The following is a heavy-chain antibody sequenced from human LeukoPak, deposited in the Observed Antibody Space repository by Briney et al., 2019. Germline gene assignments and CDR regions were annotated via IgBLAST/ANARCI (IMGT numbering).Heavy chain of an antibody. Sequence: ASVKVSCKASGYTFTSYAMHWVRQAPGQRLEWMGWINAGNGNTKYSQKFQGRVTITRDTSASTAYMELSSLRSEDTAVYYCARARIAAAGPALDYWGQGTLVTVSS. J-gene: IGHJ4*02. V-gene: IGHV1-3*01. CDR1: GYTFTSYA. CDR3: ARARIAAAGPALDY. D-gene: IGHD6-13*01. CDR2: INAGNGNT.